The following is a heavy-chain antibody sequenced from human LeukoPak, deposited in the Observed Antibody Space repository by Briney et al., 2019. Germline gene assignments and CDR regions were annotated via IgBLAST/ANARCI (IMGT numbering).Heavy chain of an antibody. V-gene: IGHV4-39*07. Sequence: SETLSLTCTVSGGSISSSSYYWGWIRQPPGKGLEWIGSIYYSGSTYYNPSLKSRVTISVDTSKNQFSLKLSSVTAADTAVYYCARLGYYDSSGCDWGQGTLVTVSS. CDR2: IYYSGST. CDR3: ARLGYYDSSGCD. D-gene: IGHD3-22*01. CDR1: GGSISSSSYY. J-gene: IGHJ4*02.